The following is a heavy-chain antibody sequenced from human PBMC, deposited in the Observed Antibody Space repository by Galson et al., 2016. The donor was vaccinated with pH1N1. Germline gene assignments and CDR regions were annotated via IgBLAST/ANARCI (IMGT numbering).Heavy chain of an antibody. Sequence: VKVSCKASGYTFTTYGIHWVRQAPGQRLQWMGWINCGNGDTRYAERFQGRVTISRDASTTTVYMDLTNLRPEDTAVFYCVKGGDFDQWGQGTLVTVSS. V-gene: IGHV1-3*01. J-gene: IGHJ4*02. D-gene: IGHD4-17*01. CDR3: VKGGDFDQ. CDR2: INCGNGDT. CDR1: GYTFTTYG.